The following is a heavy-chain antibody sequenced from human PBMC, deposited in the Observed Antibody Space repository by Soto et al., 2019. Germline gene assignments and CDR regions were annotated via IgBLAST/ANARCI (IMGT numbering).Heavy chain of an antibody. J-gene: IGHJ4*02. D-gene: IGHD3-22*01. Sequence: QVQLVQSGAEVKKPGASVKVSCKASGYTFTSYYMHWVRQAPGQGLEWMGIINPSGGSTSYAQKFQGRVTMTRDKSTSTGYMELSSLRSEDTAVYYCARDTERYDSSGYLDYWGQGTLVTVSS. CDR3: ARDTERYDSSGYLDY. V-gene: IGHV1-46*01. CDR1: GYTFTSYY. CDR2: INPSGGST.